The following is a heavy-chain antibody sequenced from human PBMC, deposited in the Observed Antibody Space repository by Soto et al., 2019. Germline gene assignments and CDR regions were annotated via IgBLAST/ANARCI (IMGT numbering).Heavy chain of an antibody. J-gene: IGHJ5*02. CDR2: IYTSGST. V-gene: IGHV4-4*07. Sequence: LSLTCTVSGGSISSYYWSWIRQPAGKGLEWIGRIYTSGSTNYNPSLKSRVTMSVDTSKNQFSLKLSSVTAADTAVYYCARAQRIAALLGTGRTWFDPWGQVPLVTVSS. D-gene: IGHD6-6*01. CDR1: GGSISSYY. CDR3: ARAQRIAALLGTGRTWFDP.